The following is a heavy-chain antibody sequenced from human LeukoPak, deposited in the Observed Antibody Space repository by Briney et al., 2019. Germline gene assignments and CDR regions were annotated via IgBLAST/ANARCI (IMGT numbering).Heavy chain of an antibody. CDR1: GLTFSNFW. D-gene: IGHD6-13*01. Sequence: GGSLRLSRAVSGLTFSNFWMNWVRQAPGKGLEWVGNIKQDGSEKNYVDSVKGRFTISRDNAKNSLYLQMNSLRAEDTAMYYCMTASRSSTWPPPTWGQGTLVTVSS. V-gene: IGHV3-7*01. J-gene: IGHJ5*02. CDR3: MTASRSSTWPPPT. CDR2: IKQDGSEK.